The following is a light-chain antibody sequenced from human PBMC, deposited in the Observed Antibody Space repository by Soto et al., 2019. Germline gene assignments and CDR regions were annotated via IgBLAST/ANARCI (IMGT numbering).Light chain of an antibody. Sequence: IQLTQSPSSLSASVGDRVTITCRASQGISSYLAWYQQKPGKAPKLLIYGAFTGATGIPARFSGSGSGTEFTLAISSLQSEDFAVYYCQHYNNWPLSFGGGTKV. CDR2: GAF. CDR1: QGISSY. CDR3: QHYNNWPLS. J-gene: IGKJ4*01. V-gene: IGKV1-9*01.